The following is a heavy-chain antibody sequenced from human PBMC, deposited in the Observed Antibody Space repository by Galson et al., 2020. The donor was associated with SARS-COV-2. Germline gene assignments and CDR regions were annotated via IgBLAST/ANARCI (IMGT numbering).Heavy chain of an antibody. CDR1: GDSIGSGRYS. D-gene: IGHD1-26*01. V-gene: IGHV4-30-2*01. Sequence: SQTLSLTCAVSGDSIGSGRYSWSWIRQPPGKGLEWIGYVYHDGSTYYSPSLKSRVTISVDRSKTQLSLRLSSVTAADTAVYYCASDRGSYRRRDSFAYWGLGTPVTVS. J-gene: IGHJ4*02. CDR2: VYHDGST. CDR3: ASDRGSYRRRDSFAY.